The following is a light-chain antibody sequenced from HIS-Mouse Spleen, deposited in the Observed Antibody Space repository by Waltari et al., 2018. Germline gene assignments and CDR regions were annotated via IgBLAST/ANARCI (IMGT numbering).Light chain of an antibody. CDR1: SSDVGRYNL. CDR3: CSYAGSSPYVV. J-gene: IGLJ2*01. Sequence: QSALTQPASVSGSPGQSITISCTGTSSDVGRYNLLSWYQQHPGKAPKLMIYEGSKRPSGVSNRFSGSKSGNTASLTISGLQAEDEADYYCCSYAGSSPYVVFGGGTKLTVL. V-gene: IGLV2-23*01. CDR2: EGS.